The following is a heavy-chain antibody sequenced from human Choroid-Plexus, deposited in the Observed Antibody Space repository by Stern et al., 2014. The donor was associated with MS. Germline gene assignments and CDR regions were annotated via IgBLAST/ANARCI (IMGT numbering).Heavy chain of an antibody. D-gene: IGHD2/OR15-2a*01. V-gene: IGHV3-30*18. J-gene: IGHJ5*02. CDR2: VSYDGSNK. CDR1: GFTFGSCA. CDR3: AKDRQYLTYFFDH. Sequence: QVQLVQSGGGVVQPGRPLRLSCVASGFTFGSCAMHWVRQAPGKGLEWVAGVSYDGSNKYCADSVKGRFTISRDNSQNTLYMQMSSLRPEDTAVYYCAKDRQYLTYFFDHWGQGYLVTVSS.